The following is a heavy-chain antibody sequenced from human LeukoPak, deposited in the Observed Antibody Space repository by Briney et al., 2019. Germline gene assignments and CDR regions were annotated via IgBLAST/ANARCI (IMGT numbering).Heavy chain of an antibody. V-gene: IGHV1-69*13. CDR3: ARDTTMTNYYYYMDV. Sequence: SVKVSCKASGGTFSSYAISWVRQAPGQGLEWMGGIIPIFGTANYAQKFQGRVTITADESTSTAYMELSSLRSEDTAVYYCARDTTMTNYYYYMDVWGRGTTVTVSS. D-gene: IGHD4-17*01. CDR2: IIPIFGTA. J-gene: IGHJ6*03. CDR1: GGTFSSYA.